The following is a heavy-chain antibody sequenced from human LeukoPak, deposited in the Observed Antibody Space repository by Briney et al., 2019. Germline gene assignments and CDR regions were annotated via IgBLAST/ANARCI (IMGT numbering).Heavy chain of an antibody. V-gene: IGHV4-34*01. J-gene: IGHJ6*02. CDR3: LGYYYYGMDV. CDR2: INHSGST. D-gene: IGHD3-16*01. Sequence: SETLSLTCAVYGGSFSGYYWSWIRQPPGKGLEWIGEINHSGSTNYNPSLKSRVTIPVDTSKNQFSLKLSSVTAADTAVYYCLGYYYYGMDVWGQGTTVTVSS. CDR1: GGSFSGYY.